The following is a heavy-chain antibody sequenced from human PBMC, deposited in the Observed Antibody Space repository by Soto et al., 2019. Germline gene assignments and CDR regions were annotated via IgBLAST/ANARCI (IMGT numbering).Heavy chain of an antibody. Sequence: PSETLSLTCTVSGGSISSSSYYWGWIRQPPGKGLEWIGSIYYSGSTYYNPSLKSRVTISVDTSKNQFSLKLSSVTAADTAVYYCARQPQWLTLGGYFDYWGQGTLVTVSS. CDR1: GGSISSSSYY. V-gene: IGHV4-39*01. CDR3: ARQPQWLTLGGYFDY. CDR2: IYYSGST. D-gene: IGHD6-19*01. J-gene: IGHJ4*02.